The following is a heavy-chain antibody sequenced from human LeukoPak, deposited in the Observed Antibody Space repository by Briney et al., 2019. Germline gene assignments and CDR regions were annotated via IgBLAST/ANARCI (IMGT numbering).Heavy chain of an antibody. D-gene: IGHD3-3*01. Sequence: SVKVSCKASGGTFSSYAISWVRQAPGQGLEWMGGIIPIFGTANYAQKFQGRVTITADKSTSTAYMELSSLRSEDTAVYYCARLREIPVFGVVTKSTSYFDYWGQGTLVTVSS. CDR1: GGTFSSYA. CDR2: IIPIFGTA. V-gene: IGHV1-69*06. J-gene: IGHJ4*02. CDR3: ARLREIPVFGVVTKSTSYFDY.